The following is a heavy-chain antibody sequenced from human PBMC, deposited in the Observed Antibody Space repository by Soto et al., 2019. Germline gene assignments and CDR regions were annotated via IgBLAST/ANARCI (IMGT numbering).Heavy chain of an antibody. J-gene: IGHJ6*02. CDR3: ARVNRSRSWYEYYYYGMDV. Sequence: SETLSLTCTVSGGSISSGDYYWSWIRQPPGKGLEWIGYIYYSGSTYYNPSLKSRVTISVDTSKNQFSLKLSSVTAADTAVYYCARVNRSRSWYEYYYYGMDVWGQGTTVTVSS. CDR2: IYYSGST. D-gene: IGHD6-13*01. V-gene: IGHV4-30-4*01. CDR1: GGSISSGDYY.